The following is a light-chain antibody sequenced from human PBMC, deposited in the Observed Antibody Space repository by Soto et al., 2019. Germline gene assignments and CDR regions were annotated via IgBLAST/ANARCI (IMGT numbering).Light chain of an antibody. V-gene: IGLV1-44*01. J-gene: IGLJ2*01. CDR3: AAWDDRLNGVV. CDR2: DNN. CDR1: SSNIGSNN. Sequence: QSVLTQPPSASGTPGQRVTISCSGSSSNIGSNNVNWYQQVPGTAPKLLIYDNNQWPSGVPDRFSGSKSGTSASLAISGLQSEDEADYYCAAWDDRLNGVVFGGGTKLTVL.